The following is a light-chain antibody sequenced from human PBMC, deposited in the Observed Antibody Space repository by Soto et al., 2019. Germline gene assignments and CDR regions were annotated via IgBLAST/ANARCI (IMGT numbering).Light chain of an antibody. V-gene: IGKV1-39*01. CDR2: AAS. CDR1: RTIVSY. CDR3: QQSYSTPRT. Sequence: DIQMTQSPSSLSASVGDRVTITCRASRTIVSYLNWYQQKPGQAPELLISAASSLQPGVPSRFSGSGSGTDFTLSISSLQPEDFATYFCQQSYSTPRTFGHGTKVDVK. J-gene: IGKJ3*01.